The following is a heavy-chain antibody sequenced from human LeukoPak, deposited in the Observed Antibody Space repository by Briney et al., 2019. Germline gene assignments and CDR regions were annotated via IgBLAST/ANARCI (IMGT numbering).Heavy chain of an antibody. Sequence: PGRSLRLSCAASGFTFSSYGMHWVRQAPGKGLEWVAVIWYDGSNKYYADSVKGRFTISRDNSKNTLFLQMSSLRAEDTAVYYCAKLPYYDFWGPSGDYWGQGTLVTVPS. CDR2: IWYDGSNK. V-gene: IGHV3-33*06. J-gene: IGHJ4*02. D-gene: IGHD3-3*01. CDR3: AKLPYYDFWGPSGDY. CDR1: GFTFSSYG.